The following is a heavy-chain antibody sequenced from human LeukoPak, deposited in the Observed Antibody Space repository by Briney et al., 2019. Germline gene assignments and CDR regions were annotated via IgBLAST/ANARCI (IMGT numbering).Heavy chain of an antibody. CDR2: IYHSGST. J-gene: IGHJ5*02. D-gene: IGHD5-24*01. V-gene: IGHV4-38-2*01. Sequence: SETLSLTCAVSGYSISSGYYWGWIRQPLGKGLEWIGSIYHSGSTYYNPSLKSRVTISVDTSKNQFSLKLSSVTAADTAVYYCARLQSWFDPWGQGTLVTVSS. CDR1: GYSISSGYY. CDR3: ARLQSWFDP.